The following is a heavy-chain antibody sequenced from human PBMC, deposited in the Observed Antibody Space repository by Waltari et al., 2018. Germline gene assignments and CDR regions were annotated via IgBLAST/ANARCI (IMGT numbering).Heavy chain of an antibody. CDR3: AKDYGATLRGWFDP. CDR2: INHSGST. J-gene: IGHJ5*02. Sequence: QVQLQQWGAGLLKPSETLSLTCAVYGGSFSGYYGSWVRQPPGKGLEWIGEINHSGSTNDNPSLRSRVTISVDTSKNQFSLMLNSVTAADTAVYYCAKDYGATLRGWFDPWGQGNLVIVSS. D-gene: IGHD4-17*01. CDR1: GGSFSGYY. V-gene: IGHV4-34*01.